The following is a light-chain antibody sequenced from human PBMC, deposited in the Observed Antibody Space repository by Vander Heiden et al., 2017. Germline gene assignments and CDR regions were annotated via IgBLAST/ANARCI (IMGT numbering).Light chain of an antibody. Sequence: DIQMTQSPSSLSASVGDRVTITCRASQSISSYLNWYQQKPGKAPKLLIYAASSLLSGVPSRFSGSGSGTDFTLTISRLQPEDFGIYYCIQSNRTPLTFGGGTKVEIK. CDR1: QSISSY. J-gene: IGKJ4*01. CDR2: AAS. CDR3: IQSNRTPLT. V-gene: IGKV1-39*01.